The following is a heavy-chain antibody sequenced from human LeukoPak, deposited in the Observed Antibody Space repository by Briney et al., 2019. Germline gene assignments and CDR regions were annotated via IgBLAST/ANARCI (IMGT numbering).Heavy chain of an antibody. CDR2: INAGNGNT. D-gene: IGHD2-2*01. CDR3: ARAGVPIYCSSTSCSVGVDAFDI. J-gene: IGHJ3*02. CDR1: GYTFTSYA. V-gene: IGHV1-3*01. Sequence: ASVKVSCKASGYTFTSYAMHWVRQAPGQRLEWMGWINAGNGNTKYSQKFQGRVIITRDTSASTAYMELSSLRSEDTAVYYCARAGVPIYCSSTSCSVGVDAFDIWGQGTMVTVSS.